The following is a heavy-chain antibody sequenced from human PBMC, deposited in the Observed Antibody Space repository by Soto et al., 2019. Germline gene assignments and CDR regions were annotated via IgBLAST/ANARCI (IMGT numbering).Heavy chain of an antibody. CDR2: VYSGST. J-gene: IGHJ6*03. CDR3: ARQLGGYYFMDV. Sequence: SETLSLTCTVSGGSVSSTINYWGWIRQPPGKGLEWIGSVYSGSTHYNPSLESRVTISADTSENQLSLKVTSVTAADTAVYYCARQLGGYYFMDVWGKGTTVTVSS. V-gene: IGHV4-39*01. D-gene: IGHD1-26*01. CDR1: GGSVSSTINY.